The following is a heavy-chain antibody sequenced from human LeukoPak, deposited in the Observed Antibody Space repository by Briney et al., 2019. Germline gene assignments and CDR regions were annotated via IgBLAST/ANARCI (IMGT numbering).Heavy chain of an antibody. D-gene: IGHD6-13*01. V-gene: IGHV1-69*13. J-gene: IGHJ4*02. Sequence: SVKVSCKASGGTFSSYAISWVRQAPGQGLEWMGGIIPIFGTANYAQKFQGRVTITADESTSTAYMELSSLRSEDTAVYYCARDRTRIAAAGYEAFDYWGQGTLATVSS. CDR1: GGTFSSYA. CDR2: IIPIFGTA. CDR3: ARDRTRIAAAGYEAFDY.